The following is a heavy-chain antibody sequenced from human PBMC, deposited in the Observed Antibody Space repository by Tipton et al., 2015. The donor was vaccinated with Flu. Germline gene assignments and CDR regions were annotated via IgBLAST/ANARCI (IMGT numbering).Heavy chain of an antibody. D-gene: IGHD3-9*01. J-gene: IGHJ4*02. CDR1: GGSISSSSYY. V-gene: IGHV4-39*07. Sequence: TLSLTCTVSGGSISSSSYYWGWIRQPPGKGLEWIGSIYYSGSTYYNPSFKSRVTISVDTSKNQFSLKLSSVTAADTAVYYCARDVSGGILTGYRYFDYWGQGTLVTVSS. CDR2: IYYSGST. CDR3: ARDVSGGILTGYRYFDY.